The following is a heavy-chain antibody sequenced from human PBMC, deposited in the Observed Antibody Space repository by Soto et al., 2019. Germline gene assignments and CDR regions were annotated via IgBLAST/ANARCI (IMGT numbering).Heavy chain of an antibody. CDR2: IYYSGST. CDR1: GGSISSYY. J-gene: IGHJ4*02. Sequence: SETLSITCTVSGGSISSYYWSWIRQPPGKGLEWIGYIYYSGSTNYNPSLKSRVTMSVDTSKNQFSLKLSSVTAADTAVYYCARYSGNQQTFDHWGQGTLVTVSS. D-gene: IGHD1-26*01. V-gene: IGHV4-59*08. CDR3: ARYSGNQQTFDH.